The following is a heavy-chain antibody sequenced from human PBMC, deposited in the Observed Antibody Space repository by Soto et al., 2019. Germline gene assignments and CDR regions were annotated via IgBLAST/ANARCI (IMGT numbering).Heavy chain of an antibody. Sequence: GASVKVSCKASGGTFSSYAISWVRQAPGQGLEWMGGIIPIFGTTNYAQKLQGRVTITADKSTSTAYMELRSLRSDDTAVYYCARDGVDTATGYYYGMDVWGQGTTVTVSS. CDR2: IIPIFGTT. CDR1: GGTFSSYA. D-gene: IGHD5-18*01. J-gene: IGHJ6*02. V-gene: IGHV1-69*06. CDR3: ARDGVDTATGYYYGMDV.